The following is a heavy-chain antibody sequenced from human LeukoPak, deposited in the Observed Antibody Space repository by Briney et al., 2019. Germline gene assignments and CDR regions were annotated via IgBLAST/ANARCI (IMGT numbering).Heavy chain of an antibody. Sequence: SQTLSLTCDISGESVSSKNGAWNWIRQSPSRGLEWLGRTYYRSKWYTDYAVSMNGRITISPDTSKNQFPLQLNSVTPDDTAVYYCARDVGTSGWHTFDYWGQGTLVTVSS. V-gene: IGHV6-1*01. J-gene: IGHJ4*02. CDR1: GESVSSKNGA. CDR2: TYYRSKWYT. D-gene: IGHD6-19*01. CDR3: ARDVGTSGWHTFDY.